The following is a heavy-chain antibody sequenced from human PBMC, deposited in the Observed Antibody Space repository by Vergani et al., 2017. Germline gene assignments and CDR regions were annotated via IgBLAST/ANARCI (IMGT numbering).Heavy chain of an antibody. Sequence: QVQLVQSGAEVKKPGASVKVSCKASGYTFTGYYMHWVRQAPGQGLEWMGWINPNSGGTNYAQKFQGRVTMTTDTSTSTAYMELRSLKSDDTAVYYCARSLRQAVAGNDFDYWGQGTLVTVSS. V-gene: IGHV1-2*02. CDR1: GYTFTGYY. D-gene: IGHD6-19*01. CDR3: ARSLRQAVAGNDFDY. J-gene: IGHJ4*02. CDR2: INPNSGGT.